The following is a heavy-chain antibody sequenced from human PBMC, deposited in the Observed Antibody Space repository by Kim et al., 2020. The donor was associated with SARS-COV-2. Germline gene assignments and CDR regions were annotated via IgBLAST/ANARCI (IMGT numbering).Heavy chain of an antibody. D-gene: IGHD2-8*02. CDR2: IWYDGSNK. V-gene: IGHV3-33*01. CDR1: GFTFSSYG. Sequence: GGSLRLSCAASGFTFSSYGMHWVRQAPGKGLEWVAVIWYDGSNKYYADSVKGRFTISRDNSKNTLYLQMNSLRAEDTAVYYCARAGGASDYYYYGRDVWGEGATGTVSS. CDR3: ARAGGASDYYYYGRDV. J-gene: IGHJ6*04.